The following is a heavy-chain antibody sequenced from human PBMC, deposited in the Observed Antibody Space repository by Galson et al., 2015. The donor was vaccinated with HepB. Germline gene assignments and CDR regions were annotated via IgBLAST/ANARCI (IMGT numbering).Heavy chain of an antibody. CDR1: GYTFTGYY. CDR2: INPNSGGT. J-gene: IGHJ5*02. CDR3: ARERQGGLGYGGNYWFDP. V-gene: IGHV1-2*02. D-gene: IGHD4-23*01. Sequence: SVKVSCKASGYTFTGYYMHWVRQAPGQGLEWMGWINPNSGGTNYAQKFQGRVTMTRDTSISTAYMELSRLRSDDTAVYYCARERQGGLGYGGNYWFDPWGQGTLVTVSS.